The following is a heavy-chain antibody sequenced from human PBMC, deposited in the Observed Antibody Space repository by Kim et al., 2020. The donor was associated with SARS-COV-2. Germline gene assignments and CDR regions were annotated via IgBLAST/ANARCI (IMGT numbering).Heavy chain of an antibody. V-gene: IGHV3-7*03. D-gene: IGHD6-19*01. CDR3: VRGSGWLGDY. Sequence: GGSLRLSCAASGFTFSGHWMNWVRQAPGKGLEWVAIIKQDGSEKYYLDSVKCRFTVSRDNAKDLLYLQMNGLRAEDTAVYYCVRGSGWLGDYWGQGTLVTVSS. J-gene: IGHJ4*02. CDR1: GFTFSGHW. CDR2: IKQDGSEK.